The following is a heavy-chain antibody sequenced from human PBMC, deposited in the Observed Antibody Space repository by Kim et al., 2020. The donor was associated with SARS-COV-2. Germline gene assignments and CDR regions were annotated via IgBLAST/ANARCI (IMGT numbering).Heavy chain of an antibody. CDR3: ARDGLSHLDY. Sequence: GGSLRLSCAASGFTFSNHGMSWVRQAPGKGLEWVAGLSGSGVSVHYADSVKGRFTVSRDNSKSTLSLQMSSLTADDTAIYYCARDGLSHLDYWGQGTLVTVSS. J-gene: IGHJ4*02. V-gene: IGHV3-23*01. CDR1: GFTFSNHG. CDR2: LSGSGVSV.